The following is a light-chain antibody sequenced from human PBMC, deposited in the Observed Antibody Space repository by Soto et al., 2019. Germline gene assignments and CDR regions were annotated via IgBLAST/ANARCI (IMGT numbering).Light chain of an antibody. CDR1: QSVSSSS. CDR3: QHYGSSPPQLT. V-gene: IGKV3-20*01. J-gene: IGKJ4*01. Sequence: EIVLMQSPGTLSLSPGDRATLSCRASQSVSSSSLAWYQQKPGQARRLLIYGASSRATGIPDRFSGGGSGTDFTLTISRLEPEDFAVYYCQHYGSSPPQLTFGGGAKVELK. CDR2: GAS.